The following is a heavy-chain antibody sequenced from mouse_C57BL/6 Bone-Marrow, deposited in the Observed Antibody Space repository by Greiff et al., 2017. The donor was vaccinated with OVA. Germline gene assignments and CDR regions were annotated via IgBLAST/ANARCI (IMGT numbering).Heavy chain of an antibody. J-gene: IGHJ1*03. CDR1: GFTFSDYG. Sequence: EVKLVESGGGLVQPGGSLKLSCAASGFTFSDYGMAWVRQAPRKGPEWVAFISNLAYSIYYADTVTGRFTISRENAKNTLYLEMSSLRSEDTAMYYCARRPANWDVWGYFDVWGTGTTVTVSS. D-gene: IGHD4-1*01. CDR2: ISNLAYSI. CDR3: ARRPANWDVWGYFDV. V-gene: IGHV5-15*01.